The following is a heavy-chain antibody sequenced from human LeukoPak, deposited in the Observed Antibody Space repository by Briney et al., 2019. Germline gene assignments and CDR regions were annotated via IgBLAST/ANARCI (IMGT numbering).Heavy chain of an antibody. J-gene: IGHJ4*02. CDR3: ARAVGYCSSTSCPLDY. Sequence: GGSLRLSCAASGFTFSSYDMHWVRQATGNGLEWVSAIGTAGDTYYPGSVKGRFTISRENAKNSLYLQMNSLRAGDTAVYYCARAVGYCSSTSCPLDYWGQGTLVTVSS. CDR2: IGTAGDT. CDR1: GFTFSSYD. V-gene: IGHV3-13*01. D-gene: IGHD2-2*01.